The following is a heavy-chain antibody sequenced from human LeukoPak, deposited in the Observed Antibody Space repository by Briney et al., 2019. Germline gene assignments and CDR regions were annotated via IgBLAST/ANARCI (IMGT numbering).Heavy chain of an antibody. CDR2: IRYDGNKR. CDR3: AKVAEYGDNDAFDT. D-gene: IGHD4-17*01. Sequence: GGSLRLSCAASGFTFSSYDMNWARQAAGKGLEWLAFIRYDGNKRNYGDSAKGRFTVSRDNSRNTLYLQLNSLRAEDTTVYYCAKVAEYGDNDAFDTWGQGTMVTVSS. J-gene: IGHJ3*02. CDR1: GFTFSSYD. V-gene: IGHV3-30*02.